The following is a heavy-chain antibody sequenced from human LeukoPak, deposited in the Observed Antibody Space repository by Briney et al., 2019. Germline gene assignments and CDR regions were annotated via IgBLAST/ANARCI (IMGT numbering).Heavy chain of an antibody. V-gene: IGHV1-69*04. CDR2: IIPILGIA. D-gene: IGHD1-26*01. CDR1: GYTFTSYA. Sequence: GASVKVSCKASGYTFTSYAISWVRQAPGQGLEWMGRIIPILGIANYAQKFQGRVTITADKSTSTAYMELSSLRSEDTAVYYCARWASGSYAYFDLWGRGTLVTVSS. CDR3: ARWASGSYAYFDL. J-gene: IGHJ2*01.